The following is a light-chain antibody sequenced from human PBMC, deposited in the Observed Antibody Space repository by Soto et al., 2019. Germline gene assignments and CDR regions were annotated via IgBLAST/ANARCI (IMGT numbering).Light chain of an antibody. J-gene: IGKJ4*01. Sequence: EIVLTQSPATLSLSPGERATLSCRASQSVSSYLAWYQQKPGQAPRLLIYDASNRATGIPARFSGSGSGTDFTLTISSLEPGDFAVYYCQQRSNSFTFGGGTKVEIK. CDR2: DAS. CDR3: QQRSNSFT. CDR1: QSVSSY. V-gene: IGKV3-11*01.